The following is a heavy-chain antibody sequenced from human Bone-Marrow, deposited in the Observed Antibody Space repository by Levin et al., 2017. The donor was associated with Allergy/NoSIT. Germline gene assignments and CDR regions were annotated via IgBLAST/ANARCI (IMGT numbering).Heavy chain of an antibody. D-gene: IGHD3-10*02. CDR3: AKGHTYDVRIVCDY. CDR1: GFTFSSFG. Sequence: GESLKISCAASGFTFSSFGMHWVRQAPGKGLEWVAVISNDGNYKYYADSVKGRFTIFRDNSKNTLYLQMNSLRVDDTAVYYCAKGHTYDVRIVCDYWGQGILVSVSS. V-gene: IGHV3-30*18. J-gene: IGHJ4*02. CDR2: ISNDGNYK.